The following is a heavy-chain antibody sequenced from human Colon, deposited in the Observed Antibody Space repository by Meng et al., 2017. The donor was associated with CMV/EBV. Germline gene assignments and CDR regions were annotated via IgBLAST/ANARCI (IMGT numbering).Heavy chain of an antibody. CDR3: ASQTWDLRFGRSHEGTGGGPYYYGMDV. V-gene: IGHV3-74*01. J-gene: IGHJ6*02. Sequence: GGSLRLSCAASGFTLSSYWMHWVRQAPGKGLVWVSRINSDGSSTNYADSVKGRFTISRDNAKNTLYLQMNSLGAEDTAVYYCASQTWDLRFGRSHEGTGGGPYYYGMDVWGQGTTVTVSS. D-gene: IGHD3-10*01. CDR2: INSDGSST. CDR1: GFTLSSYW.